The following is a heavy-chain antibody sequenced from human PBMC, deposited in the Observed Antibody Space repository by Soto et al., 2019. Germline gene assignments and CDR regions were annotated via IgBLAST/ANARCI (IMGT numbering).Heavy chain of an antibody. D-gene: IGHD5-18*01. V-gene: IGHV1-69*01. Sequence: QVLLVQSGAEVKKPGSSVKVSCKASGGTFSSHAITWVRQAPGQGLEWMGGIIPIFGPANYAQKFQGRVTITADESTSTAYMDLSSLRSEDTAVYYCACRSGYTSGDYGLDVWGQGTTVTVSS. J-gene: IGHJ6*02. CDR1: GGTFSSHA. CDR2: IIPIFGPA. CDR3: ACRSGYTSGDYGLDV.